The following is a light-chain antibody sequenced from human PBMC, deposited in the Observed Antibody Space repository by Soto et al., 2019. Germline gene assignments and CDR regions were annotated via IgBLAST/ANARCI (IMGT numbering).Light chain of an antibody. CDR1: QSVSSY. V-gene: IGKV3-11*01. CDR2: DTS. J-gene: IGKJ1*01. Sequence: EIVLPQSPATLSLSPGERATLSCRVSQSVSSYLAWYQQKPGQAPRLLIYDTSNRASGIPARFSGSGSGTDFTLTISSLEPEDFAVYYCQQRSNWTFGQGTKVEIK. CDR3: QQRSNWT.